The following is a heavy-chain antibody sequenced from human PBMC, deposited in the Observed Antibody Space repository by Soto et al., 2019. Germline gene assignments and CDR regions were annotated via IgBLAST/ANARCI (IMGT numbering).Heavy chain of an antibody. CDR3: TRDLPEDYDILTGYFSVDYFQH. CDR1: GFTFGDYA. J-gene: IGHJ1*01. Sequence: GGSLRLSCTASGFTFGDYAMSWFRQAPGKGLEWVGFIRSKPYGGTTEYAASVKGRFTISRDDSKSIAYLQMNSLKTEDTAVYYCTRDLPEDYDILTGYFSVDYFQHWGQGTLVTVSA. CDR2: IRSKPYGGTT. D-gene: IGHD3-9*01. V-gene: IGHV3-49*03.